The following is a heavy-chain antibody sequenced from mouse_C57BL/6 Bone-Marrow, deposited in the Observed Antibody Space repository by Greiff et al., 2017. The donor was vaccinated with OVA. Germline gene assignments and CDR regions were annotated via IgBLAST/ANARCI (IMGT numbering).Heavy chain of an antibody. Sequence: QVQLQQSGPELVKPGASVKISCKASGYAFSSSWMNWVKQRPGKGLEWIGRIYPGDGDTNYNGKFKGKATLTADKSSSTAYMQLSSLTSEDSAVYFCAVYYGSSYAGYLDYWGQGTTLTVSS. D-gene: IGHD1-1*01. CDR3: AVYYGSSYAGYLDY. V-gene: IGHV1-82*01. CDR1: GYAFSSSW. J-gene: IGHJ2*01. CDR2: IYPGDGDT.